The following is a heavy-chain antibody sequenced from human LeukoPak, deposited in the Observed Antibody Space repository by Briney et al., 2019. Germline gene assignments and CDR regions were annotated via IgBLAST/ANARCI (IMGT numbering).Heavy chain of an antibody. D-gene: IGHD2-2*02. J-gene: IGHJ4*02. Sequence: GGSLRLSCAASGFTFSRYAMHWVRQAPGKGLEWVAVISDDGTNKYYADSVKGRFSISRDNSKNMLSLQMNSLRAEDTAVYYCASADFSATPCYRGGHDYCGQGALVTVSS. CDR1: GFTFSRYA. V-gene: IGHV3-30-3*01. CDR2: ISDDGTNK. CDR3: ASADFSATPCYRGGHDY.